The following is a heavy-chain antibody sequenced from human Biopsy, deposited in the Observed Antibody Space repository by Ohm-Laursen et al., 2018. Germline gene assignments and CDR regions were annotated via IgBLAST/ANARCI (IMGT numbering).Heavy chain of an antibody. CDR3: AKDRYPSSWHYYYGMDV. CDR2: ISWNSDSI. D-gene: IGHD6-13*01. Sequence: SLRLSCAASGFSFDNYVMHWVRHAPGKGLEWVSGISWNSDSIGYADSVKGRFTISRDNAKNSPYLQMNSLRSEDTALYYCAKDRYPSSWHYYYGMDVWGQGTTVTVSS. J-gene: IGHJ6*02. CDR1: GFSFDNYV. V-gene: IGHV3-9*01.